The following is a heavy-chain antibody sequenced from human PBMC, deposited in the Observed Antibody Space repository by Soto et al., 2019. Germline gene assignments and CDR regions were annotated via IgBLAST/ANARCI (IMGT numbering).Heavy chain of an antibody. CDR3: VQTRCGGDCLTFYSSHAYYGLEV. CDR1: GFALTYIGEG. Sequence: QITLKESGPTLVKPTQTLTLTCTFYGFALTYIGEGVGWLRQPTGKALECLALVYWDDDKRYNPSLRSRLTITKDTSKNQVVLTITNMDPVDTATYYCVQTRCGGDCLTFYSSHAYYGLEVWVQGTTVTVSS. J-gene: IGHJ6*02. D-gene: IGHD2-21*02. V-gene: IGHV2-5*02. CDR2: VYWDDDK.